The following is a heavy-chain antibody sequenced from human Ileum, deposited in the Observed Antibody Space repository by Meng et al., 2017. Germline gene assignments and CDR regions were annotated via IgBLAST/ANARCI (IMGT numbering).Heavy chain of an antibody. J-gene: IGHJ4*02. CDR1: GFSLRSYS. CDR3: ARDFSGSYYTNYFDY. V-gene: IGHV3-21*01. D-gene: IGHD1-26*01. Sequence: EVQLVESGGGLVKPGGPLRLSCAASGFSLRSYSVNWVRQAPGKGLEWVSSISSSSSYIFYADSVKGRFTISRDNAKNSVYLQMNSLRAEDTTVYYCARDFSGSYYTNYFDYWGQGTLVTVSS. CDR2: ISSSSSYI.